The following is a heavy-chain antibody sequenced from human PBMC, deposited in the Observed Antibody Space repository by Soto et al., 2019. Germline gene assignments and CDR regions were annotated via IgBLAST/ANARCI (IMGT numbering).Heavy chain of an antibody. CDR1: EFTFTYAW. J-gene: IGHJ1*01. Sequence: EVQLVESGGDLVKPGGSLRLSCAASEFTFTYAWMSWVRQAPGKGLEWVGRIKSKTDGGTTDYAAPVKGRFTISRDESKNPLYLQMNSLKTEDTAVYYCTSVNFGQWGQGTLVTVSS. CDR3: TSVNFGQ. D-gene: IGHD3-10*01. CDR2: IKSKTDGGTT. V-gene: IGHV3-15*01.